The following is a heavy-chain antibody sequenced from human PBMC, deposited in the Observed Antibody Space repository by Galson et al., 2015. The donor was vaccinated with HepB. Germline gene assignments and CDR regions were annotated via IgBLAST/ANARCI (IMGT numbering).Heavy chain of an antibody. D-gene: IGHD3-3*01. V-gene: IGHV2-5*02. CDR1: GFSLSSSGVG. CDR3: AHRRDNFWSDYYADNWFDP. CDR2: IYWDGNT. Sequence: PALVTPTQTLTLTCTFLGFSLSSSGVGVGWIRQPPGKALEWLALIYWDGNTRYSSSLKSTVTITKDTSKKQVVLTMTNMDPVDTATYYCAHRRDNFWSDYYADNWFDPWGQGTLVTVSS. J-gene: IGHJ5*02.